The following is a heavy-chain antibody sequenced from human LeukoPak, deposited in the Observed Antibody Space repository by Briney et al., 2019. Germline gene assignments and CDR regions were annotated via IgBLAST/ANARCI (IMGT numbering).Heavy chain of an antibody. J-gene: IGHJ6*02. CDR3: ARVQWWFYYYGMDV. D-gene: IGHD2-15*01. CDR2: INHSGST. CDR1: GGPFSGYY. Sequence: PSETLSLTCAVYGGPFSGYYWSWIRQPPGKGLEWIWEINHSGSTNYNPSLKSRVTISVDTSKNQFSLKLSSVTAADTAVYYCARVQWWFYYYGMDVWGQGTTVTVSS. V-gene: IGHV4-34*01.